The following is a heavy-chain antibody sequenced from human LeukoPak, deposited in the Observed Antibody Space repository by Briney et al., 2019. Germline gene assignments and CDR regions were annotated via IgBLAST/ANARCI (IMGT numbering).Heavy chain of an antibody. D-gene: IGHD6-6*01. CDR2: ISDRCDST. CDR1: GLNLTTYA. Sequence: PGGSLRLSCAASGLNLTTYAMGWVRQAPGKGLEWVSVISDRCDSTYYGDSVKGRFTISRDSSKNTLYLQMNSLRAEDTAVYYCAKYSSSPGFDYWGQGTLVTVSS. J-gene: IGHJ4*02. V-gene: IGHV3-23*01. CDR3: AKYSSSPGFDY.